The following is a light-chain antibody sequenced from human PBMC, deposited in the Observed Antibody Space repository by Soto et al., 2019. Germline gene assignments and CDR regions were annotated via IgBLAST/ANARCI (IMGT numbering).Light chain of an antibody. V-gene: IGLV3-1*01. J-gene: IGLJ2*01. CDR2: QDR. Sequence: SYELTQPPSVSVSPGQTASITCSGDKLGHKYACWYQQKPGQSPVLVIYQDRKRPSGIPERFSGSNSGNTATLTISGTQAMDEADYYCQAWDNSTGVVFGGGTQLTVL. CDR1: KLGHKY. CDR3: QAWDNSTGVV.